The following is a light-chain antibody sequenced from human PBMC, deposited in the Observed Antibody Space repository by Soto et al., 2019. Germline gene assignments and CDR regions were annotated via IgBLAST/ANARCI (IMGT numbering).Light chain of an antibody. CDR1: QNISTY. J-gene: IGKJ2*01. CDR3: QQYNIWPPYT. V-gene: IGKV3-11*01. Sequence: EIVLTQSPATLSLFPGEGASLSCRASQNISTYLAWYQQRPGQVPRLLIYGVSKRAPAIPPRFSGSGSGTDFTLSVSGLETEDFALYYCQQYNIWPPYTFGQGTKVDIK. CDR2: GVS.